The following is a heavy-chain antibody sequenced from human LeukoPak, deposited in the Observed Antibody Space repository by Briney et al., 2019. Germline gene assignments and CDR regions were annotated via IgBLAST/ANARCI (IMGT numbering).Heavy chain of an antibody. V-gene: IGHV4-4*02. Sequence: NASGTLSLTCAVSGGSISSSNWWSWVRQPPGKGLEWIGEIYHSGSTNYNPSLKSRVTISVDKSKNQFSLKLSSVTAADTAVYYCARAPFTVTNYFDYWGQGTLVTVSS. CDR2: IYHSGST. J-gene: IGHJ4*02. D-gene: IGHD4-17*01. CDR1: GGSISSSNW. CDR3: ARAPFTVTNYFDY.